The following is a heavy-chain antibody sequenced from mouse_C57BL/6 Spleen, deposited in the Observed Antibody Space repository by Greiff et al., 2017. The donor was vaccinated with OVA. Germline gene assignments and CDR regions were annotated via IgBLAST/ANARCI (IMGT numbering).Heavy chain of an antibody. CDR2: ISDGGSYT. D-gene: IGHD1-1*01. J-gene: IGHJ2*01. V-gene: IGHV5-4*01. CDR1: GFTFSSYA. Sequence: DVHLVESGGGLVKPGGSLKLSCAASGFTFSSYAMSWVRQTPEKRLEWVATISDGGSYTYYPDNVKGRFTISRDNAKNNLYLQMSHLKSDDTAMYYCARGEITTVVYFDYWGQGTTLTVSS. CDR3: ARGEITTVVYFDY.